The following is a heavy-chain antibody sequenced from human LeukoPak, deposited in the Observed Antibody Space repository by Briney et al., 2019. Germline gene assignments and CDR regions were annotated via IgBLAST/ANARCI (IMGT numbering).Heavy chain of an antibody. V-gene: IGHV1-2*02. CDR3: ARSGYTYGPLPAVY. CDR2: INPNSGGT. CDR1: GYTFIGYY. D-gene: IGHD5-18*01. Sequence: ASVKVSCKASGYTFIGYYMQWVRQAPGQGLEWMGWINPNSGGTSYAQRFQGRVTMTRDTSISTAYMELNRLTSDDTAVYYCARSGYTYGPLPAVYWGQGTPVTVSS. J-gene: IGHJ4*02.